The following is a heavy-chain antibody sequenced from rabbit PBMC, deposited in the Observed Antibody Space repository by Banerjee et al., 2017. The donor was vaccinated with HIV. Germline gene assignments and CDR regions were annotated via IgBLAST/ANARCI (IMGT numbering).Heavy chain of an antibody. CDR3: ARGYTYGVLDL. CDR1: GFSFSSGYD. CDR2: IYADDGNT. D-gene: IGHD3-3*01. Sequence: QQLVESGGGLVKPGASLTLTCTASGFSFSSGYDMCWVRQAPGKGLEWIACIYADDGNTYYASWAKGRFTISKTSSTTVTLQMTSLTAADTATCFCARGYTYGVLDLWGPGTLVTVS. J-gene: IGHJ4*01. V-gene: IGHV1S40*01.